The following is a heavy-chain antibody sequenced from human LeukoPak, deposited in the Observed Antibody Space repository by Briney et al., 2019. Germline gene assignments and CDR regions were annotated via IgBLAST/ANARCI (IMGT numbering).Heavy chain of an antibody. D-gene: IGHD6-19*01. CDR3: ARDSYSSGAHFDY. Sequence: PGGSLRLSCAASGFTFSSYWMHWVRQAPGKGLVWVSRINSDGSSTRYADSVKGRFTISRDNAKNTLYLQMNSLRAEDTAVYYCARDSYSSGAHFDYWGQGTLVTVSS. CDR1: GFTFSSYW. V-gene: IGHV3-74*01. CDR2: INSDGSST. J-gene: IGHJ4*02.